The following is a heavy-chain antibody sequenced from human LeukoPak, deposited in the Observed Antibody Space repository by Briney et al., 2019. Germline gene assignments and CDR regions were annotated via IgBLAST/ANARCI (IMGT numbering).Heavy chain of an antibody. J-gene: IGHJ4*02. CDR2: ISSSSSTI. CDR3: ARSSGVITDY. V-gene: IGHV3-48*01. D-gene: IGHD3-22*01. CDR1: GFTFSSYS. Sequence: GGSLRLSCAASGFTFSSYSMDWVRQAPGKGLEWVSYISSSSSTIYYADSVKGRFTISRDNAKNSLYLQMNSLRAEDTAFYYCARSSGVITDYWGQGTLVTVSS.